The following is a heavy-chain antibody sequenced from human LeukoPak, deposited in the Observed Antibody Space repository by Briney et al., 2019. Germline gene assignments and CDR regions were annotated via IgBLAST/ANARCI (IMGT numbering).Heavy chain of an antibody. Sequence: ASVKVSCKASGYTFTSYGISWVRQAPGQGLEWMGWISAYNGNTNYAQKLQGRVTMTTDTSTSTAYMELRSLRSEDTAVYYCAAGYNWNDQEAFDIWGQGTMVTVSS. J-gene: IGHJ3*02. CDR3: AAGYNWNDQEAFDI. D-gene: IGHD1-20*01. CDR2: ISAYNGNT. V-gene: IGHV1-18*01. CDR1: GYTFTSYG.